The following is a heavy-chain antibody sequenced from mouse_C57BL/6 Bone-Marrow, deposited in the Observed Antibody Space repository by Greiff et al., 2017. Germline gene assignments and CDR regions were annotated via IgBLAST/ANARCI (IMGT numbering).Heavy chain of an antibody. D-gene: IGHD2-1*01. CDR2: IDPETGGT. Sequence: VQLQQSGAELVRPGASVTLSCKASGYTFTDYEMHWVKQTPVHGLEWIGAIDPETGGTAYNQKFKGKAILTADKSSSTAYMELRSLTSEDSAVYYCTRGGLYYGNPYFDYWGQGTTRTVSS. CDR3: TRGGLYYGNPYFDY. CDR1: GYTFTDYE. V-gene: IGHV1-15*01. J-gene: IGHJ2*01.